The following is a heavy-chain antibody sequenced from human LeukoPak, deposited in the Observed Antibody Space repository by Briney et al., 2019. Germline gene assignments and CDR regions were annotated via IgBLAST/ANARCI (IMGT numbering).Heavy chain of an antibody. CDR3: ARRFVGSSGTFDY. V-gene: IGHV4-39*01. CDR1: GGSISNSNYY. D-gene: IGHD6-19*01. CDR2: IYYGGST. Sequence: SETLSLTCTVSGGSISNSNYYWGWLRQPPGKGLEWIGSIYYGGSTYYNPSLKSRVTISVDTSKNQFSLKLNSMIAADTAVYYCARRFVGSSGTFDYWGQGTLVTVSS. J-gene: IGHJ4*02.